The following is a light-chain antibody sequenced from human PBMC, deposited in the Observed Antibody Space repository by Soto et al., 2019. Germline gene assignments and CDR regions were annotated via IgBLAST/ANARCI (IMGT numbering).Light chain of an antibody. J-gene: IGKJ1*01. CDR3: QQYNNWPRT. CDR2: GAS. CDR1: QSVSSN. Sequence: EIMMTRSPATLSVSPGERATLSSRASQSVSSNLAWYQQKPGQAPRLLIYGASTRATGIPARFSGSGSGTEFTLTISSLQSEDFAVYYCQQYNNWPRTFGQGTKVDIK. V-gene: IGKV3-15*01.